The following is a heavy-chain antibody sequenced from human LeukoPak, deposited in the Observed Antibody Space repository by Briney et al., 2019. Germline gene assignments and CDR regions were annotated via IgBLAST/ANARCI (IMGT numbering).Heavy chain of an antibody. CDR2: IKEDGSEK. D-gene: IGHD2-21*02. CDR3: GLLSSSQTAMDV. V-gene: IGHV3-7*01. CDR1: GFTFSDYY. J-gene: IGHJ6*02. Sequence: GGSLRLSCAASGFTFSDYYMSWVRQAPGKGLEWVANIKEDGSEKYYVDSVKGRFTTSRDNAKNSLYLQMNSLRAEDTAVYYCGLLSSSQTAMDVWGQGTAVTVSS.